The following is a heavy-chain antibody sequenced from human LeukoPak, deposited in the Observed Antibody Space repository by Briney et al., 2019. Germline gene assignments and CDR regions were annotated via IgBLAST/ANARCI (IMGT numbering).Heavy chain of an antibody. CDR1: GFTFDDYG. D-gene: IGHD3-10*01. CDR3: ARVKDGSGSYSFNWFDP. CDR2: INWNGGST. Sequence: GGSLRLSCAASGFTFDDYGMSWVRQAPGKGLEWVSGINWNGGSTGYADSVKGRFTISRDNAKNSLYLQMNSLRAEDTALYYCARVKDGSGSYSFNWFDPWGQGTLVTVSS. J-gene: IGHJ5*02. V-gene: IGHV3-20*04.